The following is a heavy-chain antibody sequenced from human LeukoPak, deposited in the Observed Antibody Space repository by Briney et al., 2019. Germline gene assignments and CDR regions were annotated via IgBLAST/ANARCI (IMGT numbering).Heavy chain of an antibody. CDR2: LTFSGGST. V-gene: IGHV3-23*01. CDR3: ARDFYSSSYYYYGMDV. D-gene: IGHD6-6*01. J-gene: IGHJ6*02. Sequence: PGGSLRLSCAASGFTFSIYAMSWVRQAPGKGLEWVSTLTFSGGSTYYADSVKGRFTISRDNSKNTLYLQMNSLRVEDTAVYFCARDFYSSSYYYYGMDVWGQGTTVTVSS. CDR1: GFTFSIYA.